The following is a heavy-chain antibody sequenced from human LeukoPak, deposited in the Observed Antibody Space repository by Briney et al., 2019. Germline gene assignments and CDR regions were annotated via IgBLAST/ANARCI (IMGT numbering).Heavy chain of an antibody. Sequence: GGSLRLSCAASGFTFSSYWMSWVRQAPGKGLEWVANIKQDGSEKYYVDSVKGRFTISRDNAKNSLYLQMNSLRAEDTAVYYCAREGIWFGELDFDYWGQGTLVTVSS. CDR1: GFTFSSYW. J-gene: IGHJ4*02. CDR2: IKQDGSEK. D-gene: IGHD3-10*01. V-gene: IGHV3-7*01. CDR3: AREGIWFGELDFDY.